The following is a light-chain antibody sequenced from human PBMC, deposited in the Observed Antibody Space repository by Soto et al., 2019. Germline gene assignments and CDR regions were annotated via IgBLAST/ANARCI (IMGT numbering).Light chain of an antibody. J-gene: IGKJ1*01. V-gene: IGKV3-20*01. CDR3: QQYGSAPWT. Sequence: EIVLTQSPGTLSLSPGESVTISCRASQRGSSSYLAWYQQKPGQAPRHLIYGTSSRATGIADRFGDSGSGTVFTLTTSGLEREDFAVYSCQQYGSAPWTFGQAMKVEIK. CDR1: QRGSSSY. CDR2: GTS.